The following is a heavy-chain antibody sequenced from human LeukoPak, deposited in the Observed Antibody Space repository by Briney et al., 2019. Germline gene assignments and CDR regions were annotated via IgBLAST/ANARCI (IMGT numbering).Heavy chain of an antibody. V-gene: IGHV3-23*01. CDR1: GFTFSSYA. CDR2: ISGSGGST. D-gene: IGHD3-9*01. J-gene: IGHJ3*02. CDR3: AKFVTGYSIVDAFDI. Sequence: GGSLRLSCAASGFTFSSYAMSWVRQAPGKGLEWVSAISGSGGSTYYADSVKGRFTISRGNSKNTLYLQMNSLRAEDTAVYYCAKFVTGYSIVDAFDIGGKGQWSPSLQ.